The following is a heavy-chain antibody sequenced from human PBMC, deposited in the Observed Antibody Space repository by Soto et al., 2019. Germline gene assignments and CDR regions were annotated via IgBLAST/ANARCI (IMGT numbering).Heavy chain of an antibody. D-gene: IGHD2-15*01. J-gene: IGHJ4*02. CDR1: GGSISSGGYY. Sequence: PSETLSLTCTVSGGSISSGGYYWSWIRQHPGKGLEWIGYIYYSGSTYYNPSLKSRVTIPVDTSKNQFSLKLSSVTAADTAVYYCAREQYCSGGSCTATFDYWGQGTLVTVSS. CDR3: AREQYCSGGSCTATFDY. V-gene: IGHV4-31*03. CDR2: IYYSGST.